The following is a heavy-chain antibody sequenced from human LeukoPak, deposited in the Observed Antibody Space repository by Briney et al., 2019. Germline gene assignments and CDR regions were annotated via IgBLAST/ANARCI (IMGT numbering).Heavy chain of an antibody. CDR1: GGSISSYY. J-gene: IGHJ4*02. V-gene: IGHV4-59*01. Sequence: SETLSLTCTVSGGSISSYYWSWIRQSPGKGLEWIGYIYHTGSTSYSPSLKSRVTISADTSQNQFSLKLSSVTAADTAVYYCASRKLGNNYWGQGTLVTVSS. CDR2: IYHTGST. CDR3: ASRKLGNNY. D-gene: IGHD7-27*01.